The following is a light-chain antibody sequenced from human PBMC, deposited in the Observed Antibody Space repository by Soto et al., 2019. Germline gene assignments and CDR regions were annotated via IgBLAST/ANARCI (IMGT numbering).Light chain of an antibody. CDR2: EVT. J-gene: IGLJ2*01. V-gene: IGLV2-14*01. CDR3: SSYRSSITVV. CDR1: SSDVGGYNY. Sequence: QSVLTQPASVSGSPGQSITISCTGTSSDVGGYNYVSWYQHHPGKAPKLMIYEVTNRPSGVSNRFSGSKSGNTASLTISGLQAEDEADYYCSSYRSSITVVFGRGTQLTVL.